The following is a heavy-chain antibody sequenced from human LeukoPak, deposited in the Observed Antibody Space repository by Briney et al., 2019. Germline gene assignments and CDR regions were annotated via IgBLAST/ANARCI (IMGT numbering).Heavy chain of an antibody. Sequence: PGGSLRLSCAASGFTFSSHGMHWVRQAPGKGLEWVAVIWYDGSNKYYADSVKGRFTISRDNSKNTLYLQMNSLRADDTAVYYCARGYCSGGSCYSEPYDYGMDVWGQETTVTVSS. CDR3: ARGYCSGGSCYSEPYDYGMDV. V-gene: IGHV3-33*01. CDR1: GFTFSSHG. D-gene: IGHD2-15*01. CDR2: IWYDGSNK. J-gene: IGHJ6*01.